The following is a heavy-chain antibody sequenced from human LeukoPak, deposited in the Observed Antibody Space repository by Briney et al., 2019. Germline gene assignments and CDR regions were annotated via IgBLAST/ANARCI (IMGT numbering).Heavy chain of an antibody. Sequence: GGSLRLSCSTSGFTFSNHFMHWVRQAPGRGLEWVGVISYDGSDKFYADSVKGRFTISRDNSKNTLYLQMNSLRPEDTAVYYCARGGTEIYYYYYGMDVWGRGTTVTVSS. V-gene: IGHV3-30*04. CDR2: ISYDGSDK. CDR1: GFTFSNHF. D-gene: IGHD5-24*01. CDR3: ARGGTEIYYYYYGMDV. J-gene: IGHJ6*02.